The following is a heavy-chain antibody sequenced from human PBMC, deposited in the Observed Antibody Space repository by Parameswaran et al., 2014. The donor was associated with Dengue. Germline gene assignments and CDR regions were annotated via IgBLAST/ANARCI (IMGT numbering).Heavy chain of an antibody. V-gene: IGHV3-15*01. J-gene: IGHJ6*02. CDR2: IKSKTDGGTT. CDR3: TTSYYYYGMDV. Sequence: VRQAPGKGLEWVGRIKSKTDGGTTDYAAPVKGRFTISRDDSKNTLYLQMNSLKTEDTAVYYCTTSYYYYGMDVWGQGTTVTVSS.